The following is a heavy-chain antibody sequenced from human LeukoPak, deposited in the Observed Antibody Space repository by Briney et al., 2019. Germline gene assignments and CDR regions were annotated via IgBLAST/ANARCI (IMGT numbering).Heavy chain of an antibody. Sequence: PSETLSLTCTVSGGSISGSSYYWGWIRQPPGKGLEWIGSIYYSGSTYYNPSLKSRVTISVDTSKNQFSLKLSSVTAADTAVYYCARRGDGYNYGYFDYWGQGTPVTVSS. D-gene: IGHD5-24*01. CDR2: IYYSGST. CDR3: ARRGDGYNYGYFDY. J-gene: IGHJ4*02. V-gene: IGHV4-39*01. CDR1: GGSISGSSYY.